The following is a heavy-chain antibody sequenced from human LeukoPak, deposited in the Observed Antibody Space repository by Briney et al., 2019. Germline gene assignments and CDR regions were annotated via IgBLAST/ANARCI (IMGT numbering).Heavy chain of an antibody. CDR1: GYTFTSHD. Sequence: ASVKVSCKASGYTFTSHDINWVRQATGQGLEWMGWMNPNSGNTGYAQKFQGRVTMTTDTSTSTAYMELRSLRSDDTAVYYCARAHIAVAGWGVRWFDPWGQGTLVTVSS. CDR2: MNPNSGNT. D-gene: IGHD6-19*01. CDR3: ARAHIAVAGWGVRWFDP. V-gene: IGHV1-8*01. J-gene: IGHJ5*02.